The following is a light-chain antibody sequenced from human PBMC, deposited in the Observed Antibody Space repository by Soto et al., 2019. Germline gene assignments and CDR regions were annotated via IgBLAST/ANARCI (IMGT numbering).Light chain of an antibody. V-gene: IGKV3-15*01. CDR3: QQYNNWPRT. CDR1: QSVSSD. Sequence: ELVITHSSAILSMSPGDLHAPPCRASQSVSSDLAWYHQKPGQAPRLLIYGASTRATGIPARFSGSGSGTEFTLTINSLQSEDFAVYYCQQYNNWPRTFGQGTK. J-gene: IGKJ1*01. CDR2: GAS.